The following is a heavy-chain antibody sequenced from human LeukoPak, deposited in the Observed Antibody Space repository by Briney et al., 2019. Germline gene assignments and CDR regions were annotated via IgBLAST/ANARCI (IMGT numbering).Heavy chain of an antibody. CDR1: GFIFSDHY. V-gene: IGHV3-7*03. Sequence: GGSLRLSCAAPGFIFSDHYMDWVRQAPGKGLEWVASINHNGNVNYYVDSVKGRFTISRDNAKNSLYPQMSNLRAEDTAVYFCARGGGLDVWGQGATVTVSS. D-gene: IGHD3-16*01. CDR2: INHNGNVN. J-gene: IGHJ6*02. CDR3: ARGGGLDV.